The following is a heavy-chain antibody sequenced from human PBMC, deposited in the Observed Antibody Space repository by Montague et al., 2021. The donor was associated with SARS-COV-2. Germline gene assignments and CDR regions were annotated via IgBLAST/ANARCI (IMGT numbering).Heavy chain of an antibody. D-gene: IGHD2-8*01. J-gene: IGHJ4*02. CDR1: GDSIRSSSYY. V-gene: IGHV4-39*01. CDR3: ARGQEVYAINGDLNY. CDR2: IYYDGST. Sequence: SETLSLTCGVAGDSIRSSSYYWGWIRQPPGRGLEWIGSIYYDGSTYYNPSFKSRVTISVDTSKTQFSLKLSSVTAADTAVYYCARGQEVYAINGDLNYWGQGTLVTVSS.